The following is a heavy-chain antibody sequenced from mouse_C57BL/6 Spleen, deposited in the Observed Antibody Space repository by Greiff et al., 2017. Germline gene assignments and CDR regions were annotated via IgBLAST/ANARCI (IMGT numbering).Heavy chain of an antibody. J-gene: IGHJ2*01. V-gene: IGHV1-52*01. CDR1: GYTFTSYW. CDR2: IDPSDSET. CDR3: ASTGYFDY. Sequence: VHVKQPGAELVRPGSSVKLSCKASGYTFTSYWMHWVKQRPIQGLEWIGNIDPSDSETHYNQKFKDKATLTVDKSSSTAYMQLSSLTSEDSAVYYCASTGYFDYWGQGTTLTVSS.